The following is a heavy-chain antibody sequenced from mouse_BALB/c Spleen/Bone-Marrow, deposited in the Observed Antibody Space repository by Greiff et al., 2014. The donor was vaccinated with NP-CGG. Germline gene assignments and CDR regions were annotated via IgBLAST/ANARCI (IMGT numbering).Heavy chain of an antibody. Sequence: EVQLQQSGPELVKPGASVKISCKASGYPFTDYNMHWVKQSHGKSLEWIGYIYPHTSDTGYNQKFKSKATLTVDISSSTAYMVLRSLTSEDSAVYYCVRAPPRTSVVTRDYWGQGTTLTVSS. D-gene: IGHD2-1*01. CDR3: VRAPPRTSVVTRDY. CDR1: GYPFTDYN. J-gene: IGHJ2*01. CDR2: IYPHTSDT. V-gene: IGHV1S29*02.